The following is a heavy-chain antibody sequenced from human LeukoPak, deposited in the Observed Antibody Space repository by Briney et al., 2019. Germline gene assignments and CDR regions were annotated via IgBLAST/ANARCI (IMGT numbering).Heavy chain of an antibody. CDR2: IYSGGST. D-gene: IGHD1-26*01. CDR3: ASPVGATTVEIYDY. Sequence: PGGSLRLSCAASGFTVSSKYMSWVRQAPGKGLEWVSVIYSGGSTYYADSVKGRFTISRDNSKNTLYLQMNSLRAEDTAVYYCASPVGATTVEIYDYWGQGTLVTVSS. V-gene: IGHV3-66*01. CDR1: GFTVSSKY. J-gene: IGHJ4*02.